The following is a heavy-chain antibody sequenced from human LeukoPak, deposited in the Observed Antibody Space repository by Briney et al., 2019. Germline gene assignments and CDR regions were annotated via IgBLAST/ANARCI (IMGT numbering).Heavy chain of an antibody. D-gene: IGHD3-22*01. J-gene: IGHJ5*02. CDR2: IYYSGST. Sequence: SEPLSLTCTVSGGSISSYYWSWIRQPPGKGLEWIGYIYYSGSTNYNPSLKSRVTMSLDTSKNQFSLKLSSVTAADTAVYYCARDKYYDTSTYYPAGLDPWGQGTLVTVSS. V-gene: IGHV4-59*01. CDR3: ARDKYYDTSTYYPAGLDP. CDR1: GGSISSYY.